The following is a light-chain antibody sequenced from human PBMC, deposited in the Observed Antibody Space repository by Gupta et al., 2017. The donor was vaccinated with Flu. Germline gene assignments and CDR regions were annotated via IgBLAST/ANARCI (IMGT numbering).Light chain of an antibody. CDR3: QQYGSSSLT. CDR1: QSVSSSY. V-gene: IGKV3-20*01. Sequence: EIVLTQSPGTLSLSPGERATLSCRASQSVSSSYLAWYQQKPGQAPRLLIYGASSRATGIPDRFSGSGSGTDFTLTIRRLEPEYFAVYYCQQYGSSSLTFGGGTKVEIK. J-gene: IGKJ4*01. CDR2: GAS.